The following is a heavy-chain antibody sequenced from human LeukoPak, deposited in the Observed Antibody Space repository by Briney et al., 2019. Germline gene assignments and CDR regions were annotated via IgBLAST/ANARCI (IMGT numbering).Heavy chain of an antibody. Sequence: PGGSLRLSCVSSGTIVSTNYMQWVRQAPGKGLECVALLYMNENTYYADSVKGRFTISRYSSRNTLFLQMSNLRAEDTAVYYCVREDLGVEYWGQGTLVTVSP. D-gene: IGHD3/OR15-3a*01. J-gene: IGHJ4*02. V-gene: IGHV3-53*01. CDR1: GTIVSTNY. CDR2: LYMNENT. CDR3: VREDLGVEY.